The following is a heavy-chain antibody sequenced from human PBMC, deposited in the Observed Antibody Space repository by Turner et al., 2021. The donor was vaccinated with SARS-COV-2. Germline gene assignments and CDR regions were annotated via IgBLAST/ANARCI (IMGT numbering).Heavy chain of an antibody. V-gene: IGHV3-21*01. Sequence: EVQLVESGGGLVKPGGSLRLSCAVYGFTFRRNSMNWVRQAPGKGLEWVSSISSSSSYIYFADSVKVRFTISRDNAKNSLYLQMNSLRAEDTAVYYCARARWHYYDSSGYYPDAFDIWGQGTMVTVSS. D-gene: IGHD3-22*01. J-gene: IGHJ3*02. CDR1: GFTFRRNS. CDR3: ARARWHYYDSSGYYPDAFDI. CDR2: ISSSSSYI.